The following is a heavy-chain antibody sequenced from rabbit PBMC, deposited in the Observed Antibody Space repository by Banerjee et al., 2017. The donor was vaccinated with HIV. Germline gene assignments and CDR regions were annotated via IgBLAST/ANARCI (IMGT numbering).Heavy chain of an antibody. CDR1: GIDFSNHYY. CDR2: IYTSSGST. J-gene: IGHJ4*01. Sequence: QQQLEESGGGLVKPGGTLTLTCKASGIDFSNHYYMCWVRQAPGKGLEWIACIYTSSGSTYYASWAKGRFTISKTSSTTVTLQMTSLTAADTATYFCARSPYVGSSYYTLYYFNLWGQGTLVTVS. CDR3: ARSPYVGSSYYTLYYFNL. D-gene: IGHD8-1*01. V-gene: IGHV1S45*01.